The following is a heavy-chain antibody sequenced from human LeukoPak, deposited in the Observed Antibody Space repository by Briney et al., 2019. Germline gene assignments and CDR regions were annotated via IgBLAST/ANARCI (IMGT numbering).Heavy chain of an antibody. CDR1: GYTFTSYG. CDR3: ARDWRPTYYDFWSGPEAFNY. V-gene: IGHV1-18*01. J-gene: IGHJ4*02. D-gene: IGHD3-3*01. Sequence: VASVNVSCKASGYTFTSYGISWVRQAPGQGLEWMGWISAYNGNTNYAQKLQGRVTMTTDTSTSTAYMELRSLRSDDTAVYYCARDWRPTYYDFWSGPEAFNYWGQGTLVTVSS. CDR2: ISAYNGNT.